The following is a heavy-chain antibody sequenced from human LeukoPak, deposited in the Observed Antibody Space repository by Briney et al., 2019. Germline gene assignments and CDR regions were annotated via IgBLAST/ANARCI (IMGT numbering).Heavy chain of an antibody. CDR3: ARDLGKIGGNSSPFDY. J-gene: IGHJ4*02. Sequence: AGGSLRLSCEASGFTFSRYWMSWVRQAPGKGLEWVANIKQDGSEKYYVDSVKGRFTISRDNAKNSLYLQMNSLRAEDTAVYYCARDLGKIGGNSSPFDYWGQGTLVTVSS. V-gene: IGHV3-7*01. D-gene: IGHD4-23*01. CDR1: GFTFSRYW. CDR2: IKQDGSEK.